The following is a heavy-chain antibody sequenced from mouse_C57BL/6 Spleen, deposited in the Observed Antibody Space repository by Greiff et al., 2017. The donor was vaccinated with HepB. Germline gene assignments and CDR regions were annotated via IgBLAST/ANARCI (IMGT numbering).Heavy chain of an antibody. J-gene: IGHJ4*01. V-gene: IGHV3-6*01. Sequence: EVHLVESGPGLVKPSQSLSLTCSVTGYSITSGYYWNWIRQFPGNKLEWMGYISYDGSNNYNPSLKNRISITRDTSKNQFFLKLNSVTTEDTATYYCAREGDYYAYAMDYWGQGTSVTVSS. D-gene: IGHD1-1*01. CDR2: ISYDGSN. CDR3: AREGDYYAYAMDY. CDR1: GYSITSGYY.